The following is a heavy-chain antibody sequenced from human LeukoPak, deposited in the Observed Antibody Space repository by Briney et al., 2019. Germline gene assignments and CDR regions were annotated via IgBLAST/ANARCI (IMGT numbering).Heavy chain of an antibody. V-gene: IGHV3-74*01. D-gene: IGHD6-19*01. CDR2: INDDGSDT. Sequence: PGGSLRLSCAASGISLPNYWIHWVRQTPGKGLVWVSRINDDGSDTSYADSVKGRFTIFRDNAKNTLYLYMNSLRADDTAVYYCARESAGVGNWYIDLWGRGTLVTVSS. CDR1: GISLPNYW. J-gene: IGHJ2*01. CDR3: ARESAGVGNWYIDL.